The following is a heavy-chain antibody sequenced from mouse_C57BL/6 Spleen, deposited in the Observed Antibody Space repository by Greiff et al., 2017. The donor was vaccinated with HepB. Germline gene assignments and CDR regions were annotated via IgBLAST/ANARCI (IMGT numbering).Heavy chain of an antibody. J-gene: IGHJ2*01. CDR3: ARWGTTVVNYFDY. V-gene: IGHV1-52*01. Sequence: QVHVKQPGAELVRPGSSVKLSCKASGYTFTSYWMHWVKQRPIQGLEWIGNIDPSDSETHYNQKFKDKATLTVDKSSSTAYMQLSSLTSEDSAVYYCARWGTTVVNYFDYWGQGTTLTVSS. CDR1: GYTFTSYW. CDR2: IDPSDSET. D-gene: IGHD1-1*01.